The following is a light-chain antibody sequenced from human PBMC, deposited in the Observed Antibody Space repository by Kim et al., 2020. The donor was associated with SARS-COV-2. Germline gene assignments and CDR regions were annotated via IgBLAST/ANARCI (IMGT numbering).Light chain of an antibody. CDR1: NSDVGSYTL. V-gene: IGLV2-23*02. CDR3: CSYVGNDIYV. J-gene: IGLJ1*01. Sequence: QSALTQPASVSGSPGQSITISCTGSNSDVGSYTLVSWYQQYPGKAPKLMIYEVTKRPSGVSNRFSGSKSGNTASLTISGLQAEDEADYYCCSYVGNDIYVYGSGTQVTVL. CDR2: EVT.